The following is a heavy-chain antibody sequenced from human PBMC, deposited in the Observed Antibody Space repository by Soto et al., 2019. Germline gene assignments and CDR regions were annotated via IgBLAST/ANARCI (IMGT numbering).Heavy chain of an antibody. CDR1: GYTFTGYY. CDR3: ARDVNYYGFGGTHYYGMDV. Sequence: GASVKVSCKASGYTFTGYYMHWVRQAPGQGLEWMGWINPNSGGTNYAQKFQGRVTMTRDTSISTAYMELSRLRSDDTAVYYCARDVNYYGFGGTHYYGMDVWGQGTTVTVSS. J-gene: IGHJ6*02. CDR2: INPNSGGT. D-gene: IGHD3-10*01. V-gene: IGHV1-2*02.